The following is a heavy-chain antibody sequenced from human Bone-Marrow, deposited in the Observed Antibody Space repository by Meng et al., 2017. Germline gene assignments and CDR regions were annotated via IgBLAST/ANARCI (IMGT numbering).Heavy chain of an antibody. V-gene: IGHV4-4*02. CDR2: IYHDGST. J-gene: IGHJ5*02. CDR1: GASISSSHW. CDR3: ARAAYDIWSGYAP. Sequence: QVQLQEPGPGLVKPSGTLSLTCPVSGASISSSHWWGWVRQPPGKGLEWIGEIYHDGSTNYTPSLKSRVTISVDKSKNQFSLKLSSVTAADTAVYYCARAAYDIWSGYAPWGQGSLVTVSS. D-gene: IGHD3-3*01.